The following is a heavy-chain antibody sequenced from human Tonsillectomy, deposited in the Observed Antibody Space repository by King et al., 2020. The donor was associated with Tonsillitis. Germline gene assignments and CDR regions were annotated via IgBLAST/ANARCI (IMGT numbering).Heavy chain of an antibody. Sequence: QLVQSGGGVVQPGRSLRLSCAASGFTFSSYAMHWVRQAPGKGLEWVAVISYDGSNKYYADSVKGRFTISRGNSKNTLYLQMNSLRAEDTAVYYCAREVRGNDAFDIWGQGTMVTVSS. CDR3: AREVRGNDAFDI. V-gene: IGHV3-30*04. CDR2: ISYDGSNK. J-gene: IGHJ3*02. CDR1: GFTFSSYA. D-gene: IGHD3-10*01.